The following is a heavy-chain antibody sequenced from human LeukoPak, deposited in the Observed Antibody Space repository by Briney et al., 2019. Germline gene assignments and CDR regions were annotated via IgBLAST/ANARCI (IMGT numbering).Heavy chain of an antibody. D-gene: IGHD5-24*01. CDR2: INSDGSTT. V-gene: IGHV3-74*01. J-gene: IGHJ4*02. CDR1: GFTFSNYW. Sequence: PGGSLRLSCAASGFTFSNYWMHWVRQAPGKGLVWVSRINSDGSTTNYADSVKGRFTISRDNAKNTVYLQMNSLRAEDTAVYYCARVVEMATMGGFDYWGQGTLVTVSS. CDR3: ARVVEMATMGGFDY.